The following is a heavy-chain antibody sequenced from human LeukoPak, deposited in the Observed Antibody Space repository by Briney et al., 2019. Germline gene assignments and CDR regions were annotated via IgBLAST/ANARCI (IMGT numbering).Heavy chain of an antibody. Sequence: PGGSLRLSCAASGFTFRNYLMNWVRQAPGKGLEWVSFISSTGGTIYYADSVKGRFTVSRDNAKNSLYLQMSSLRADDTAVYYCARDRLLYYYDSGPTGHFQHWGQGTLVTV. V-gene: IGHV3-48*04. CDR2: ISSTGGTI. J-gene: IGHJ1*01. CDR1: GFTFRNYL. D-gene: IGHD3-22*01. CDR3: ARDRLLYYYDSGPTGHFQH.